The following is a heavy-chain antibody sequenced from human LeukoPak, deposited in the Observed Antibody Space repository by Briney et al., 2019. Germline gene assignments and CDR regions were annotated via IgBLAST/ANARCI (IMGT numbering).Heavy chain of an antibody. CDR3: ARGRAVADY. D-gene: IGHD6-19*01. CDR2: IKQDGSEK. CDR1: GFPFSTYA. Sequence: PGGSLRLSCAASGFPFSTYAMGWVRQAPGKGLEWVANIKQDGSEKYYVDSVKGRFTISRDNAKNSLYLQMNSLRAEDTAVYYCARGRAVADYWGQGTLVTVSS. J-gene: IGHJ4*02. V-gene: IGHV3-7*03.